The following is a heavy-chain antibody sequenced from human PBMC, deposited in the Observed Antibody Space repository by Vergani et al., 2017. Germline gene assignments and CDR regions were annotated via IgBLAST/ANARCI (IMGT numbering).Heavy chain of an antibody. D-gene: IGHD2-15*01. CDR3: AREPPLGQIRPIGGYYXMDV. V-gene: IGHV3-30*03. CDR2: ISYDGSNK. Sequence: QVQLVESGGGVVQPGRSLRLSCAASGFTFSSYGMHWVRQAPGKGLEWVAVISYDGSNKYYADSVKGRFTISRDNSKNTLYLQMNSLRAEDTAVYYCAREPPLGQIRPIGGYYXMDVWGKGTTVTVSS. CDR1: GFTFSSYG. J-gene: IGHJ6*03.